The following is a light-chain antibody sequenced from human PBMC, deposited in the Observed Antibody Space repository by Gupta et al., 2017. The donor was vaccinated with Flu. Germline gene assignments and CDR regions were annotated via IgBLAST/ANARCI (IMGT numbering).Light chain of an antibody. CDR3: QQEESYSWT. CDR1: QSISTW. Sequence: DIQMTQSPSTLSASVGDSITITCRASQSISTWLAWYQQKPGKAPKVLIYKASTLESGVPSRFSGSGSGTEFTLTISSLQPDDFATYYCQQEESYSWTFGQGTKLQIE. J-gene: IGKJ1*01. CDR2: KAS. V-gene: IGKV1-5*03.